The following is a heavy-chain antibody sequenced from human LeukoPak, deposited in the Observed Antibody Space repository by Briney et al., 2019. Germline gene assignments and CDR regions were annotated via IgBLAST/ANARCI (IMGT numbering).Heavy chain of an antibody. V-gene: IGHV3-7*01. CDR2: INQDGSEK. CDR3: ASPYSSIWYDAFDI. D-gene: IGHD6-13*01. Sequence: PGGSLRLSCAASGFTFSSYSMNWVRQAPGKGLEWVANINQDGSEKYYVDSVKGRFSISRDNAKNSLYLQMNSLRAEDTAVYYCASPYSSIWYDAFDIWGQGTMVTVSS. J-gene: IGHJ3*02. CDR1: GFTFSSYS.